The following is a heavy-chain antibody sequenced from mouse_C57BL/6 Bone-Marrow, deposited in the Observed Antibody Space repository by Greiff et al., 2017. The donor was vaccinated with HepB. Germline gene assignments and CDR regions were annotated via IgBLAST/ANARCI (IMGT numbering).Heavy chain of an antibody. D-gene: IGHD2-3*01. Sequence: VQLQQSGPVLVKPGASVKMSCKASGYTFTDYYMNWVKQSHGKSLEWIGVINPYNGGTSYNQKFKGKATLTVDKSSSTAYMELNSLTSEDSAVYYCARRNDGYYGYFDVWGTGTTVTVSS. CDR3: ARRNDGYYGYFDV. V-gene: IGHV1-19*01. CDR1: GYTFTDYY. J-gene: IGHJ1*03. CDR2: INPYNGGT.